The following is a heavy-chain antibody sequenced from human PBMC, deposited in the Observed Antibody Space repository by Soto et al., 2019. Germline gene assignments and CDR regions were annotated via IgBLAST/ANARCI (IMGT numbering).Heavy chain of an antibody. D-gene: IGHD6-13*01. CDR3: ASYSSS. CDR1: GFTFSSYA. J-gene: IGHJ4*02. V-gene: IGHV3-23*01. Sequence: GGSLRLSCAASGFTFSSYAMSWVRQAPGKGLEWVSSFNGSGDNTGYADSVKGRFTISRDNAKNTLYMQMNSLRAEDTAVYYCASYSSSWGQGTLVTVSS. CDR2: FNGSGDNT.